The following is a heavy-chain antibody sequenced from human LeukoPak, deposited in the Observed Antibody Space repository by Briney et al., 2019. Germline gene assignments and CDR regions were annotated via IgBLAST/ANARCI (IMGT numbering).Heavy chain of an antibody. V-gene: IGHV1-69*04. D-gene: IGHD4-17*01. J-gene: IGHJ4*02. CDR2: IIPILDLP. CDR3: PPPSRTEDGDYGAC. Sequence: SLKLSSKASGVIFTNFAFNWVRQAPGQGLEWMGRIIPILDLPHLTQNFQGRLTITATKSTNTSYMKLSSLTAQDPAVYYCPPPSRTEDGDYGACWGQGTLVTVSS. CDR1: GVIFTNFA.